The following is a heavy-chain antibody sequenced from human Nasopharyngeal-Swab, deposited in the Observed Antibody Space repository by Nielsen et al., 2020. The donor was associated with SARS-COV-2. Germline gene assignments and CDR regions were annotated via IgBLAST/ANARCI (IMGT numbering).Heavy chain of an antibody. V-gene: IGHV3-74*01. D-gene: IGHD2-15*01. CDR3: ARDMDCSGGSCSSNYYYYGMDV. CDR2: INSDGSST. Sequence: GESLKISCAASGFTFSSYWMHWVRQAPGKGLVWVSRINSDGSSTSYADSVKGRFTISRDNAKNTLYLQMNSLRAEDTAVYYCARDMDCSGGSCSSNYYYYGMDVWGQGTTVTVSS. J-gene: IGHJ6*02. CDR1: GFTFSSYW.